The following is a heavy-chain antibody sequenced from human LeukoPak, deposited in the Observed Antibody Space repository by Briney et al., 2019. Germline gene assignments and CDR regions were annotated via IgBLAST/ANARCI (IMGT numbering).Heavy chain of an antibody. V-gene: IGHV4-31*03. CDR3: TRETSLRYYDFWSGWDY. CDR2: IYHSGST. D-gene: IGHD3-3*01. CDR1: GGSISSGGYY. J-gene: IGHJ4*02. Sequence: SETLSLTCTVSGGSISSGGYYWSWIRQYPGKGLEWIGYIYHSGSTYYNPSLQSRVTISLDMSKNQFSLKLSSVTPEDTAVYYCTRETSLRYYDFWSGWDYWGQGTLVTVSS.